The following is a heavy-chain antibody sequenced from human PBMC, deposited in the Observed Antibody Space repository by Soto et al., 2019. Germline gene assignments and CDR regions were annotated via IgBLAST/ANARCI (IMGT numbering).Heavy chain of an antibody. D-gene: IGHD6-13*01. CDR3: ARALIAAKDAFDI. CDR2: INPSGGST. Sequence: ASVKVSCKASGYTFTSYYMHWVRQAPGQGLEWMGIINPSGGSTSYAQKFQGRVTMTRDASTSTVYMELSSLRSEDTAVYYCARALIAAKDAFDIWGQGTMVTVSS. CDR1: GYTFTSYY. J-gene: IGHJ3*02. V-gene: IGHV1-46*01.